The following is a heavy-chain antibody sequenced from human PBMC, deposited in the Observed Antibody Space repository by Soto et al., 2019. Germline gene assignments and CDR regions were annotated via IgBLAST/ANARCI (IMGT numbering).Heavy chain of an antibody. V-gene: IGHV3-30*18. CDR1: GFTFSSYG. Sequence: QVQLVESGGDVVQPGRSLRLSCAASGFTFSSYGMHWVRQAPGKGLEWVAVISYDGSNKYYADSVKGRFTISRDNSKNTLYLQMNSLRAEDTAVYYCAKDADFWSGYLDYWGQGTLVTVSS. J-gene: IGHJ4*02. CDR2: ISYDGSNK. CDR3: AKDADFWSGYLDY. D-gene: IGHD3-3*01.